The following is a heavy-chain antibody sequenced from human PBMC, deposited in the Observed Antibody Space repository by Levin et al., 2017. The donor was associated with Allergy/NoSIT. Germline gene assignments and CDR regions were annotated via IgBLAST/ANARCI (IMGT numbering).Heavy chain of an antibody. CDR3: VRDGGTYYYGSNGPDYFDY. CDR1: GYTFTSYY. CDR2: INPTGGST. Sequence: GESLKISCKASGYTFTSYYMHWVRQAPGQGLEWMGIINPTGGSTRYAQKFQGRVTMTRDTSASTVYMELSSLRSEDTAVYYCVRDGGTYYYGSNGPDYFDYWGQGTLVTVSS. V-gene: IGHV1-46*01. J-gene: IGHJ4*02. D-gene: IGHD3-22*01.